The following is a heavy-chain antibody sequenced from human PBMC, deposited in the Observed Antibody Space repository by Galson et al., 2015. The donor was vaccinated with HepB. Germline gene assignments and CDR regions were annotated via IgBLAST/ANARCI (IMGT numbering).Heavy chain of an antibody. CDR1: GFTFSSYW. CDR2: IWYDGSNK. Sequence: SLRLSCAASGFTFSSYWMSWVRQAPGKGLEWVAVIWYDGSNKYYADSVKGRFTISRDNSKNTLYLQMNSLRAEDTAVYYCARERKFIQHWGQGTLVTVSS. J-gene: IGHJ1*01. CDR3: ARERKFIQH. V-gene: IGHV3-33*08.